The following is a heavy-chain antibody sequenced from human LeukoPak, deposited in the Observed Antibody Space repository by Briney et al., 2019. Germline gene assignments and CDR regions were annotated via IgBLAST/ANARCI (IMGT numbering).Heavy chain of an antibody. Sequence: GGSLRLSCVASGFTFSEFTFSNAWMTWVRQAPGTGLEWFGRFKSKTDVRAAHYPAPVKGRFTISRDVSKTTLFLQMHSLKTEDTAVYYCTADNCGSTSCYAHYWGQGTLVTVSS. J-gene: IGHJ4*02. CDR2: FKSKTDVRAA. D-gene: IGHD2-2*01. CDR1: GFTFSEFTFSNAW. V-gene: IGHV3-15*01. CDR3: TADNCGSTSCYAHY.